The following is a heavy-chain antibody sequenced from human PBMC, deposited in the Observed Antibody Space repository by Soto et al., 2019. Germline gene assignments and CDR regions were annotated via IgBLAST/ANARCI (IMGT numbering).Heavy chain of an antibody. CDR3: ARDFGSAYSKPTTTHYYYYFGLDV. Sequence: VHLAQSGAEVKKPGASVTISCKASGYTFTTYYIHWVRQAPGQGLEWVGVMNPNSGSVTYAQTFQGRVAMTRDMSTATVYLEVSGLTSDDTAEYFCARDFGSAYSKPTTTHYYYYFGLDVWCQGTTVTVSS. J-gene: IGHJ6*02. D-gene: IGHD4-4*01. CDR2: MNPNSGSV. V-gene: IGHV1-46*01. CDR1: GYTFTTYY.